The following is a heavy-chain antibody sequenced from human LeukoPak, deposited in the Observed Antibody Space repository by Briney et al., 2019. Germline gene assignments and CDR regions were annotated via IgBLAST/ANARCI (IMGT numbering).Heavy chain of an antibody. Sequence: GGSLRLSCAASGFTFSSYAMSWVRQAPGKGLEWVSTITGGGSTTYYADSVKGRFTISRDNSKNTLYLQMNSLRAEDTALYYCAGESPVAATGRSWFDSWGQGTLVTVSS. CDR2: ITGGGSTT. CDR3: AGESPVAATGRSWFDS. CDR1: GFTFSSYA. V-gene: IGHV3-23*01. D-gene: IGHD6-13*01. J-gene: IGHJ5*01.